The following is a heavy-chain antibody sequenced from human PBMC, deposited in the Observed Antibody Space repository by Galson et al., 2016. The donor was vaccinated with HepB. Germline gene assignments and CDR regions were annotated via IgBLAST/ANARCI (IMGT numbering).Heavy chain of an antibody. CDR2: INHSGIT. CDR1: GGSISGYY. CDR3: ARQHAREITT. V-gene: IGHV4-34*01. D-gene: IGHD3-3*01. J-gene: IGHJ4*02. Sequence: ETLSLTCAVSGGSISGYYWSWIRQPPGKGLEWIGEINHSGITNYNPSLKSRVTISLDTSKNQFSLKLTSVTAADTGVYYCARQHAREITTWGQGILVTVSS.